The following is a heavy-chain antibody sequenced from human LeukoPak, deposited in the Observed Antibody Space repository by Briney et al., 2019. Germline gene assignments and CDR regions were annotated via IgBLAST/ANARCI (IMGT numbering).Heavy chain of an antibody. CDR3: ARAEGGFERPRGAGSYYPAFDY. Sequence: PGGSLRLSCSASGFTFSSYAMSWVRQAPGKGLEWVSAISAGGGSTYYADSVKGRFTISRDNAKNSLYLQMNSLRAEDTAVYYCARAEGGFERPRGAGSYYPAFDYWGQGTLVTVSS. J-gene: IGHJ4*02. V-gene: IGHV3-23*01. CDR2: ISAGGGST. D-gene: IGHD3-10*01. CDR1: GFTFSSYA.